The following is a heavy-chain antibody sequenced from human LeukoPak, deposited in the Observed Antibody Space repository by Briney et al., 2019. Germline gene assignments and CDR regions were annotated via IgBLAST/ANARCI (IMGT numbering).Heavy chain of an antibody. CDR2: INSSCSYI. D-gene: IGHD6-19*01. CDR3: ARVKSSVWYDNWFDP. CDR1: GFTFNSYS. Sequence: PGGSLRLSCAASGFTFNSYSMNWVRQAPGKGLEWVSSINSSCSYIYYADAAKGRFTNSRNNAKNSLYLQMNILRAHDPAVYFFARVKSSVWYDNWFDPWGEGTLVTVSS. J-gene: IGHJ5*02. V-gene: IGHV3-21*01.